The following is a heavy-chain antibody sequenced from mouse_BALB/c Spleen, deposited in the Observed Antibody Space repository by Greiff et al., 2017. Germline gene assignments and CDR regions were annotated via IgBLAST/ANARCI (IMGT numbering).Heavy chain of an antibody. CDR3: ARGGGNYDYYAMDY. D-gene: IGHD2-1*01. J-gene: IGHJ4*01. CDR1: GDSITSGY. CDR2: ISYSGST. V-gene: IGHV3-8*02. Sequence: EVQLQESGPSLVKPSQTLSLTCSVTGDSITSGYWNWIRKFPGNKLEYMGYISYSGSTYYNPSLKSRISITRDTSKNQYYLQLNSVTTEDTATYYCARGGGNYDYYAMDYWGQGTSVTVSS.